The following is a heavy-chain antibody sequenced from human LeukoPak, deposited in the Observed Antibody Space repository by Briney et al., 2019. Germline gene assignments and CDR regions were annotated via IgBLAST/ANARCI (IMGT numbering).Heavy chain of an antibody. CDR2: IRQNGNEQ. Sequence: GGSLRLSCAASGFVFNTYYLGWVRQAPGKGLEWVANIRQNGNEQHYVDSVKGRFTISRDNAKNSLYLQMNSLTAEDTAVYYCATYLRDTAAGSYYFNYWGQGTLVTVSS. J-gene: IGHJ4*02. CDR3: ATYLRDTAAGSYYFNY. D-gene: IGHD6-13*01. CDR1: GFVFNTYY. V-gene: IGHV3-7*01.